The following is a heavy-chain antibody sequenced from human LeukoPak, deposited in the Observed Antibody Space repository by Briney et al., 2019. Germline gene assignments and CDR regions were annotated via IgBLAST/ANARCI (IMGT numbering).Heavy chain of an antibody. CDR2: INPNSGGT. V-gene: IGHV1-2*02. Sequence: ASVKASCKASGYTFTGYYMHWVRQAPGQGLEWMGWINPNSGGTNYAQKFQGRVTMTRGTSISTAYMELGRLRSDDTAVYYCAREGYYGSGSYYNRDTDFDYWGQGTLVTVSS. D-gene: IGHD3-10*01. J-gene: IGHJ4*02. CDR1: GYTFTGYY. CDR3: AREGYYGSGSYYNRDTDFDY.